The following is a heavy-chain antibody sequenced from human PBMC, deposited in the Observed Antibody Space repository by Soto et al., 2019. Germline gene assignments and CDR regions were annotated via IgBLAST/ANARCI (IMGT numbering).Heavy chain of an antibody. J-gene: IGHJ5*02. D-gene: IGHD3-3*01. Sequence: SETLSLTCTVSGDSFSGFYWTWIRQPAGKGLEWIGRIYSSGNTKYNPSLQSRVTMSLDTSNNQFSLRLTSVTAADTAVYYCARGQRFSDWFDPWGQGTLVTVSS. V-gene: IGHV4-4*07. CDR3: ARGQRFSDWFDP. CDR1: GDSFSGFY. CDR2: IYSSGNT.